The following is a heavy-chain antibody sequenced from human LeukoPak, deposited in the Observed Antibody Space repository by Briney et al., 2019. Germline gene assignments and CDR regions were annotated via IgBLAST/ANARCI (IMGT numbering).Heavy chain of an antibody. CDR3: AKGRGYSGYDYDY. CDR2: ISGSGGST. D-gene: IGHD5-12*01. Sequence: GGSLRLSCAASGVTFSSYAMSWVRQAPGKGLEWVSAISGSGGSTYYADSVKGRFTISRDNSKNTLYLRMNSLRAEDTAVYYCAKGRGYSGYDYDYWGQGTLVTVSS. CDR1: GVTFSSYA. J-gene: IGHJ4*02. V-gene: IGHV3-23*01.